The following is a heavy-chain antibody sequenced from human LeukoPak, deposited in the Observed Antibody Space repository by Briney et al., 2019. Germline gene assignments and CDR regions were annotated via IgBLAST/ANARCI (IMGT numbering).Heavy chain of an antibody. CDR2: IIPIFAIV. D-gene: IGHD3-22*01. V-gene: IGHV1-69*04. J-gene: IGHJ4*02. CDR1: GGTLSSYA. CDR3: ARTDSSGYSLDENFDY. Sequence: ASVKVSCKASGGTLSSYALNWVRQAPGQGLEWIGRIIPIFAIVNYAQNFQGRVTITADKSTNTAYMELSSLRFEDTAFYYCARTDSSGYSLDENFDYWGQGTLVTVSS.